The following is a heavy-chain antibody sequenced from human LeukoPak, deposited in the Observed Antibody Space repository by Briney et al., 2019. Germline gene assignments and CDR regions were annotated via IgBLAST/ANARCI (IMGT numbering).Heavy chain of an antibody. CDR3: ARGQAYYYDSSGYFY. J-gene: IGHJ4*02. Sequence: GGSLRLSCAASGFTFSSYWMHWVRQAPGQGLVWVSRINSDGSSTSYADSVKGRFTISRDNAKNTLYLQMNSLRAEDTAVYYCARGQAYYYDSSGYFYWGQGTLVTVSS. D-gene: IGHD3-22*01. CDR2: INSDGSST. CDR1: GFTFSSYW. V-gene: IGHV3-74*01.